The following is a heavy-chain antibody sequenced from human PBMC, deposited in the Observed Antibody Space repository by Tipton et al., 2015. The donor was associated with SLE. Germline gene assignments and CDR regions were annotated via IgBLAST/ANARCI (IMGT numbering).Heavy chain of an antibody. Sequence: TLSLTCTVSGGSISSGSYYWSWIRQPAGKGLEWIGYIYTSGSTNYNPSLKSRVTISVDTSKNHFSLQLSSVTAADTAVYYCATKGEQQLVRDWYFDPWGRGTLVTVSS. J-gene: IGHJ2*01. CDR3: ATKGEQQLVRDWYFDP. V-gene: IGHV4-61*09. D-gene: IGHD6-13*01. CDR2: IYTSGST. CDR1: GGSISSGSYY.